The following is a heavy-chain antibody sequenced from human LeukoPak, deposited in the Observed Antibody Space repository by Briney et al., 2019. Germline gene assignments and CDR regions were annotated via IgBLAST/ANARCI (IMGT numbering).Heavy chain of an antibody. CDR2: ITDHPTTA. CDR1: GFTFSNFV. D-gene: IGHD2/OR15-2a*01. Sequence: QPGGSLRLSCETSGFTFSNFVMTWVRQAPGKGLEWVSLITDHPTTAYYAKSVQGRVIISRDNSKNTVYLQMNSLRVDDSAVYYCAKDLRSSPRPPGYMDVWGNGTTVIVSS. J-gene: IGHJ6*03. V-gene: IGHV3-23*01. CDR3: AKDLRSSPRPPGYMDV.